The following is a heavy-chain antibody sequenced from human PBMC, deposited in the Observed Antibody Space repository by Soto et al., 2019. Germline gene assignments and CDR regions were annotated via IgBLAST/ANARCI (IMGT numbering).Heavy chain of an antibody. V-gene: IGHV3-48*01. CDR2: ISSGSSSI. Sequence: EVQLVESGGGLVQSGGSLRLSCAASGFSFSRDSMNWVRQAPGKGLEWIAYISSGSSSIYYAESVKGRFTVSRDNAKNSLYLQMNSLRAEDTAVYYCATTRPIVVVPWGQGTLVTVSS. CDR3: ATTRPIVVVP. D-gene: IGHD3-22*01. CDR1: GFSFSRDS. J-gene: IGHJ5*02.